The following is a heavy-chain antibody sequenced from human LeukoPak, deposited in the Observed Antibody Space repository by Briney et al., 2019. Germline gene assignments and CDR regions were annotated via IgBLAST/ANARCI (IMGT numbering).Heavy chain of an antibody. CDR2: IYTSGST. Sequence: SQTLSLTCTVSGGSISSGSYYWSWIRQPAGKGLEWIGRIYTSGSTNYNPSLKSRVTISVDTSKNQFSLKLYSVTAADTAVYYCARLDSSGYYYFDYWGRGTLVTVSS. CDR1: GGSISSGSYY. CDR3: ARLDSSGYYYFDY. D-gene: IGHD3-22*01. V-gene: IGHV4-61*02. J-gene: IGHJ4*02.